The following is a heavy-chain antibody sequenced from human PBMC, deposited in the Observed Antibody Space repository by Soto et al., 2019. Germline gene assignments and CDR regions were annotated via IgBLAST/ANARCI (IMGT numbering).Heavy chain of an antibody. CDR2: IYHSGST. CDR3: ARDGIAVAGRSPRVFDY. J-gene: IGHJ4*02. Sequence: SETLSLTCAVSGGSISSSNWWSWVRQPPGKGLEWIGEIYHSGSTNYNPSLKSRVTISVDKSKNQFSLKLSSVTAADTAVYYCARDGIAVAGRSPRVFDYWGPGTLVTVSS. CDR1: GGSISSSNW. D-gene: IGHD6-19*01. V-gene: IGHV4-4*02.